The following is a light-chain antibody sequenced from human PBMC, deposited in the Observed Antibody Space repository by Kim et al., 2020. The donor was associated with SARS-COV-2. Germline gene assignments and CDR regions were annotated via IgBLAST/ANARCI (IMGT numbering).Light chain of an antibody. CDR2: GAS. Sequence: ASVGDRVTISCRASQGVDSYLAWYQQEPGKAPKLLISGASTLQPGVPSRFSGSGSGTDFTLTISSLQPEDFATYYCQQLSDYPITFGQGTRLEIK. V-gene: IGKV1-9*01. J-gene: IGKJ5*01. CDR3: QQLSDYPIT. CDR1: QGVDSY.